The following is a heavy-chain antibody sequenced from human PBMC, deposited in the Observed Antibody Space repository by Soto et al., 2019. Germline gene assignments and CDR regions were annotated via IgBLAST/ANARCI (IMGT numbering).Heavy chain of an antibody. V-gene: IGHV1-8*01. D-gene: IGHD5-18*01. CDR1: GYTFTSYD. CDR3: ARGQGYSYAFGYRY. CDR2: MNPNSGNT. J-gene: IGHJ4*02. Sequence: ASVKVSCKASGYTFTSYDINWVRQATGQGLEWMGWMNPNSGNTGYAQKFQGRVTMTRNTSISTAYMELSSLRSEDTAVYYCARGQGYSYAFGYRYWGQGTLVTVSS.